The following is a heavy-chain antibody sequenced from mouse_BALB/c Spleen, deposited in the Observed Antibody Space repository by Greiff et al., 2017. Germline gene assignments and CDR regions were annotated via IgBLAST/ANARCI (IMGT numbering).Heavy chain of an antibody. Sequence: VQLQQSGAELARPGASVTLSCKASGYTFTDYEMHWVKQTPVHGLEWIGAIDPETGGTAYNQKFKGKATLTADKSSSTAYMELRSLTSEDSAVYYCTGDYEGFAYWGQGTLVTVSA. CDR1: GYTFTDYE. V-gene: IGHV1-15*01. CDR3: TGDYEGFAY. CDR2: IDPETGGT. D-gene: IGHD2-4*01. J-gene: IGHJ3*01.